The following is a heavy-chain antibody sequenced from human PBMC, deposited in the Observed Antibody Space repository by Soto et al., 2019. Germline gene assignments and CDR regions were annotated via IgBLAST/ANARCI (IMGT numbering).Heavy chain of an antibody. J-gene: IGHJ6*02. CDR1: GYTFTDYF. V-gene: IGHV1-46*03. CDR2: INPSGGST. CDR3: TRGRQYYQYAMDV. Sequence: QVQVVQSGAEVKKPGASVRISCKASGYTFTDYFIHWVRQAPGQGLEWMGRINPSGGSTTKAQKFQGRIPRTGDTSTSTAYMELSSLRSDATAVYYCTRGRQYYQYAMDVWGQGTTVTVSS.